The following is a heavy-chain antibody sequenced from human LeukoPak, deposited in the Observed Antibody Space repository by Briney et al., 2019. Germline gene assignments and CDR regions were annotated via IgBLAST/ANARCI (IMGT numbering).Heavy chain of an antibody. J-gene: IGHJ3*02. D-gene: IGHD6-13*01. CDR2: ISSSSSYI. Sequence: GGSLRLSCAASGFTFSSYSMNWVRQAPGKGLEWVSSISSSSSYIYYAGSVKGRFTISRDNPKNSLYLQMNSLRAEDTAVYYCARVRAAAAAFDIWGQGTMVTVSS. CDR1: GFTFSSYS. V-gene: IGHV3-21*01. CDR3: ARVRAAAAAFDI.